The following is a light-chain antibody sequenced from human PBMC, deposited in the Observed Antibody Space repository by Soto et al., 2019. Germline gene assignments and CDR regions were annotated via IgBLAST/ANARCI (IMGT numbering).Light chain of an antibody. Sequence: DIQLTQSPTSLPASVGDRVTLTCLASQSISSYLNWYQQKPGKAPNLLIYDATNLQSGVPSRFSGSGSGTDFTLTISRLEPEDFAVYYCQQYGSSPTTFGQGTKVDIK. CDR1: QSISSY. CDR3: QQYGSSPTT. J-gene: IGKJ1*01. CDR2: DAT. V-gene: IGKV1-39*01.